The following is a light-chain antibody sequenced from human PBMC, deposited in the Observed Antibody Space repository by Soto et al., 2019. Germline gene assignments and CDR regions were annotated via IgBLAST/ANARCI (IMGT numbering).Light chain of an antibody. V-gene: IGLV2-14*02. J-gene: IGLJ1*01. CDR1: SSDVGTYSL. Sequence: QSALTQPASVSGSPGQSIIISCTGASSDVGTYSLVSWYQQHPGKAPKLMIYEGSRRPSGVSNRFSGSKSGNTASLTISGLQAEDEADYFCTSYTTGSLYVFGTGTKLTVL. CDR3: TSYTTGSLYV. CDR2: EGS.